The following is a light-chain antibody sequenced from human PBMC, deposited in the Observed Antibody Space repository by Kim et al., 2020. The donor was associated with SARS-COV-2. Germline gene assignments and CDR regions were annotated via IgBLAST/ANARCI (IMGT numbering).Light chain of an antibody. CDR3: QHFNS. CDR1: QSISDW. Sequence: DIRMTQSPSTLSASVGYRVTITCRASQSISDWVTWYQQKPGKAPSLLIYRTATLETGVPSRFSGSGSGTEFTLTISSLQPDDFATYYCQHFNSFGGGTKVDIK. J-gene: IGKJ4*01. CDR2: RTA. V-gene: IGKV1-5*03.